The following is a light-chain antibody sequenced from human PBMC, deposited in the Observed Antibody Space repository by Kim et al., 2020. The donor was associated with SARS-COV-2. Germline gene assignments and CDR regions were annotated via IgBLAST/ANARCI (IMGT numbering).Light chain of an antibody. CDR3: QQYYRTPLT. J-gene: IGKJ5*01. CDR1: QSVLYSSNNKDC. Sequence: ATINCKSSQSVLYSSNNKDCLAWYQQKPGQPPRLLIYWASTRETGVSDRFSGGGSGTDFTLTISSLQAEDVAVYYCQQYYRTPLTFGQGTRLEIK. V-gene: IGKV4-1*01. CDR2: WAS.